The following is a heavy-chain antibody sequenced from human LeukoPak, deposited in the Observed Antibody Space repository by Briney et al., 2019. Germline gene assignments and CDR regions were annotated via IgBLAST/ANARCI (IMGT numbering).Heavy chain of an antibody. D-gene: IGHD4-17*01. CDR3: ARQTSYGDYDINY. CDR1: GGSISTISHY. CDR2: IYYSGST. Sequence: SETLSLTCTVSGGSISTISHYWGWIRQPPGKGLEWIGTIYYSGSTYYNPSLKSRVTISVDTSKNQFSLKLTSVTAADTAVYYCARQTSYGDYDINYWGQGTLVTVSS. V-gene: IGHV4-39*01. J-gene: IGHJ4*02.